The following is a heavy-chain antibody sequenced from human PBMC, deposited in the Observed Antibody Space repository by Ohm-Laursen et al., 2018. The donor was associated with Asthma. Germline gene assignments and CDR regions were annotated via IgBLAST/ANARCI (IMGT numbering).Heavy chain of an antibody. J-gene: IGHJ4*02. CDR2: MSYDGSNK. CDR1: GFTFSSYG. CDR3: ARGHGGIKIWLSYLNDK. V-gene: IGHV3-30*03. D-gene: IGHD5-18*01. Sequence: SLRLSCSASGFTFSSYGMHWVRQAPGKGLEWVAVMSYDGSNKYHADSVKGRFTISRDNSKHTLFLQMNSLRPEDTAVYYCARGHGGIKIWLSYLNDKWGQGTLVTVSS.